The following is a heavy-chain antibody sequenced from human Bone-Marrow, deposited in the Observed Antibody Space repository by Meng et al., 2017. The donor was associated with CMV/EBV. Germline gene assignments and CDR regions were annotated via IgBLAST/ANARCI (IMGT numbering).Heavy chain of an antibody. D-gene: IGHD4-17*01. CDR1: GYTFTDYY. CDR2: INANRGGT. J-gene: IGHJ4*02. CDR3: ARVGGPLNGDYYDY. V-gene: IGHV1-2*02. Sequence: ASVKVSCKASGYTFTDYYLHWVRQAPGQGLEWMGWINANRGGTHYAEKFQDRVALTRDKSISTAYMELTSLTSDDTAVYYCARVGGPLNGDYYDYWGPGPLVTVSS.